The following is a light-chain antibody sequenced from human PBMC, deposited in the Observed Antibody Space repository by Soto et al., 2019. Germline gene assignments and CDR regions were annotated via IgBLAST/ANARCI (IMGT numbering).Light chain of an antibody. CDR1: QGISTN. CDR3: QQYDNWPPIT. J-gene: IGKJ5*01. CDR2: GAS. V-gene: IGKV3-15*01. Sequence: EIVITQSPATLSVSPGDGATLSFRASQGISTNLAWYQQKPGQAPRLLIYGASTRAAGIPARFRGSRSGTEFTLTVSSLLSEDFAVYYCQQYDNWPPITFGQGTRLEI.